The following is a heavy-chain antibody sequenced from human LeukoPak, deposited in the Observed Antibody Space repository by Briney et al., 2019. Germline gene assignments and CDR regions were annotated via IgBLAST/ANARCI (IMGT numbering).Heavy chain of an antibody. Sequence: SETLSLTCAVYGGSFSGYYWSWIRQPPGKGLEWIGEINHSGSTNYNPSLKSRLAISVDTSKNQFSLRLSSVTAADTAVYYCARVVLWNGYHYFDYWGQGTLVSVSS. CDR3: ARVVLWNGYHYFDY. J-gene: IGHJ4*02. V-gene: IGHV4-34*01. CDR2: INHSGST. CDR1: GGSFSGYY. D-gene: IGHD3-3*01.